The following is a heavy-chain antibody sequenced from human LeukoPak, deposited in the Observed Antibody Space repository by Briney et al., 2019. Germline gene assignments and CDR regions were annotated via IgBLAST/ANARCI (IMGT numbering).Heavy chain of an antibody. CDR3: ASLGMLKAFDI. J-gene: IGHJ3*02. CDR2: IIPILGIA. V-gene: IGHV1-69*04. D-gene: IGHD7-27*01. Sequence: ASVKVSCEASGGTFSSYAISWVRQAPGQGLEWMGRIIPILGIANYAQKFQGRVTITADKSTSTAYMELSSLRSEDTAVYYCASLGMLKAFDIWGQGTMVTVSS. CDR1: GGTFSSYA.